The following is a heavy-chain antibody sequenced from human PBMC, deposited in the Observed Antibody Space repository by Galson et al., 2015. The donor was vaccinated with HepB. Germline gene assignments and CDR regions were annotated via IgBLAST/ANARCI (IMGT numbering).Heavy chain of an antibody. J-gene: IGHJ4*02. CDR3: ARQGRSYYGSGSYE. CDR2: IYPGDSDT. V-gene: IGHV5-51*01. Sequence: IIYPGDSDTRYSPSFQGQVTISADKSISTAYLQWSSLKASDTAMYYCARQGRSYYGSGSYEWGQGTLVTVSS. D-gene: IGHD3-10*01.